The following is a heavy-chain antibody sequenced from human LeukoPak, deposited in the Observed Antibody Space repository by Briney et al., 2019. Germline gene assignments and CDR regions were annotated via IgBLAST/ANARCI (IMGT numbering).Heavy chain of an antibody. Sequence: SETLSLTCAVSGYSISSGYYWGWIRQPPGKGLEWIGSIYHSGSTYYNPSLKSRVTISVDTSKNQFSLKLSSVTAADTAVYYCARQASEYSSPSNWFDPWGQGTLVTVSS. J-gene: IGHJ5*02. D-gene: IGHD6-6*01. CDR3: ARQASEYSSPSNWFDP. CDR2: IYHSGST. V-gene: IGHV4-38-2*01. CDR1: GYSISSGYY.